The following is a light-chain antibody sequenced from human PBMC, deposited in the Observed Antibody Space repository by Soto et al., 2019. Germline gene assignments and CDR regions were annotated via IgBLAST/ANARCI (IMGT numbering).Light chain of an antibody. Sequence: DIVMTQSPLSLPVTPGEPASISCRSSQSLLHSNGYNYLVWSLQKPGQSPQLLIYLGSNRASGVPDRFSGSGSGTDFTLKISRVEDEDVGVYYCMQALQTPPYTFGQGTKLEIK. V-gene: IGKV2-28*01. CDR1: QSLLHSNGYNY. CDR2: LGS. J-gene: IGKJ2*01. CDR3: MQALQTPPYT.